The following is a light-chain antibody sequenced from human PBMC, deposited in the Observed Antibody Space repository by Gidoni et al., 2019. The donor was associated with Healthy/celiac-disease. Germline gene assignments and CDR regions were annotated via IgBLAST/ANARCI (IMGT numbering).Light chain of an antibody. J-gene: IGKJ1*01. Sequence: EIQMTQSPSTLSASVGDRVTITCRASQSISSLLAWYQQKPGKAPKLLIYKASSLESGVPSRFSGSGSGTEFTLTISSLQPDDFATYYCQQYNSYSWTFGQGTKVEIK. CDR2: KAS. CDR1: QSISSL. CDR3: QQYNSYSWT. V-gene: IGKV1-5*03.